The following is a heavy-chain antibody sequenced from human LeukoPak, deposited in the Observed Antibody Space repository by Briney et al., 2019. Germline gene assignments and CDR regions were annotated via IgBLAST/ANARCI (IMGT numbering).Heavy chain of an antibody. Sequence: GGSLRLSCAASGFTFSSYGMHWVRQAPGKGLEWVAVISYDGSNKYYADSVKGRFTISRDNSKNTLYLQMNSLRPEDTAVYYCAKPFAAVSAGFSYYFDYSGQGTLVTVSS. V-gene: IGHV3-30*18. CDR1: GFTFSSYG. D-gene: IGHD6-19*01. J-gene: IGHJ4*02. CDR2: ISYDGSNK. CDR3: AKPFAAVSAGFSYYFDY.